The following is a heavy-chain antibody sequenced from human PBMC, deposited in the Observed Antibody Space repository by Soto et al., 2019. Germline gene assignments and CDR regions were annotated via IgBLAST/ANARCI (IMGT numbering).Heavy chain of an antibody. CDR1: GFSLTTSGVA. V-gene: IGHV2-5*02. CDR2: IYWDDGK. D-gene: IGHD3-22*01. J-gene: IGHJ5*02. CDR3: AHRRSTYYYDSTFDP. Sequence: SGPTLVNPTQTLTLTCTFSGFSLTTSGVAVGWIRQPPGKALEWLALIYWDDGKRYSPSLKSRLTITKDTSKNQVVLTMTTMDPVDTATYYCAHRRSTYYYDSTFDPWGQGTLVTVSS.